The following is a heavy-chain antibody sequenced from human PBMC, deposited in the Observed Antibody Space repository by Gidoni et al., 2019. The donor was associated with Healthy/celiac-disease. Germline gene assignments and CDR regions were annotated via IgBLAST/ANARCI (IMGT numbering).Heavy chain of an antibody. CDR1: GFTFSSYS. J-gene: IGHJ4*02. CDR3: ARDSTGCSTSCYWDY. V-gene: IGHV3-21*01. Sequence: EVQLVESGGGLVKPGGSLRLSCAASGFTFSSYSMNWVRQAPGKGLEWVSSISSSSSYIYYADSVKGRFTISRDNAKNSLYLQMNSLRAEDTAVYYCARDSTGCSTSCYWDYWGQGTLVTVSS. CDR2: ISSSSSYI. D-gene: IGHD2-2*01.